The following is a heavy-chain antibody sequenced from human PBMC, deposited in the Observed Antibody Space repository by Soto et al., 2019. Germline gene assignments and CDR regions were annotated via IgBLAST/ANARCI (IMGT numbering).Heavy chain of an antibody. D-gene: IGHD6-13*01. V-gene: IGHV3-74*01. CDR1: AFTPSPCA. J-gene: IGHJ5*02. Sequence: HSKTASAFTPSPCAMHGVRQAPGKGLVWVSRIDSDGSSTVYVDSVKGRFTISRDNAKNTLYLQMNSLRAEDTAVYYCARDPYSSSGFDPWGQGT. CDR2: IDSDGSST. CDR3: ARDPYSSSGFDP.